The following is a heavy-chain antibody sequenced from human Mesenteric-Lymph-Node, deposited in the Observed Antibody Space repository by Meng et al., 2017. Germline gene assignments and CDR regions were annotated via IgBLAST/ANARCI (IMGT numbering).Heavy chain of an antibody. Sequence: QMQLQESGPGLVMTSGTLALTCAVSGGSIISRTWWSWVRQPPGKGLEWMGEIYHGGSANYNTSLTNRVTMSVDKSKNLFSLQLTSVTAADTAVYYCASHVIVTGKRGFDFWGQGILVTVSS. D-gene: IGHD6-19*01. J-gene: IGHJ4*02. CDR3: ASHVIVTGKRGFDF. V-gene: IGHV4-4*02. CDR2: IYHGGSA. CDR1: GGSIISRTW.